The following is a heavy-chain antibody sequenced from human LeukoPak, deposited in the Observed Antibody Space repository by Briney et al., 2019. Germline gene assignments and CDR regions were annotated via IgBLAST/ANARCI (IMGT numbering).Heavy chain of an antibody. CDR2: ISYDGSNK. CDR3: ARPYGGNSYYFDY. V-gene: IGHV3-30-3*01. Sequence: QPGRSLRLSCAASGFTFSSYAMHRVRQAPGKGLEWVAVISYDGSNKYYADSVKGRFTISRDNSKNTLYLQMNSLRAEDTAVYYCARPYGGNSYYFDYWGQGTLVTVSS. CDR1: GFTFSSYA. D-gene: IGHD4-23*01. J-gene: IGHJ4*02.